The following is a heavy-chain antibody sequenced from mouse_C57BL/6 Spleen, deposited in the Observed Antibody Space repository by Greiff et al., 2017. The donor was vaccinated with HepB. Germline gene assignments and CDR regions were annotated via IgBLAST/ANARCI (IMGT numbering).Heavy chain of an antibody. CDR2: ISYDGSN. Sequence: EVKLQESGPGLVKPSQSLSLTCSVTGYSITSGYYWNWIRQFPGNKLEWMGYISYDGSNNYNPSLKNRISITRDTSKNQFFLKFNSVTTEDTATYYCAREGYGYYYAMDYWGQGTSVTVSS. CDR3: AREGYGYYYAMDY. CDR1: GYSITSGYY. J-gene: IGHJ4*01. D-gene: IGHD2-2*01. V-gene: IGHV3-6*01.